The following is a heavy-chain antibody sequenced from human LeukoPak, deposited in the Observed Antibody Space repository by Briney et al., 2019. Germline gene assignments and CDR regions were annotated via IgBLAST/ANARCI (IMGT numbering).Heavy chain of an antibody. CDR1: GFTFSIYW. CDR3: ARDLPYGDYADY. Sequence: GGSLRLSCAASGFTFSIYWMSWVRQAPGKGLEWVANIKQDGSEKYYVDSVKGRFTISRDNAKNSLYLQMNSLRAEDTAVYYCARDLPYGDYADYWGQGTLVTVSS. CDR2: IKQDGSEK. D-gene: IGHD4-17*01. J-gene: IGHJ4*02. V-gene: IGHV3-7*01.